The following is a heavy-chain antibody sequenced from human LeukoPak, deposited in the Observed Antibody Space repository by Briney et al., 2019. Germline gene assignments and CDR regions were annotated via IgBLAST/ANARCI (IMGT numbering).Heavy chain of an antibody. J-gene: IGHJ3*02. V-gene: IGHV4-61*02. CDR1: GGSISSGSYY. CDR2: IYTSGST. Sequence: SETLSLTCTVSGGSISSGSYYWSWIRQPAGKGLEWIGRIYTSGSTNYNPSLKSRVTISVDTSKNQFSLKLSSVTAADTAVYYCASEANLGAFDIWGPGTMVTVSS. D-gene: IGHD7-27*01. CDR3: ASEANLGAFDI.